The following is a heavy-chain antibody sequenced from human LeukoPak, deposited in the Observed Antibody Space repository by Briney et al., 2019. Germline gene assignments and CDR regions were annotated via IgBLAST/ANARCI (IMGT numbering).Heavy chain of an antibody. J-gene: IGHJ5*02. V-gene: IGHV4-30-4*01. CDR3: ARVWRSLGLYSSGSDGIDP. CDR2: IYYSGST. D-gene: IGHD3-10*01. CDR1: GGSISSGDYY. Sequence: SETLSLTCTVSGGSISSGDYYWSWIRQPPGEGLEWIGYIYYSGSTYYNPSLKSRVTISVDTSKNQFSLKLSSVTAADTAVYYCARVWRSLGLYSSGSDGIDPWGQGTLVTVSS.